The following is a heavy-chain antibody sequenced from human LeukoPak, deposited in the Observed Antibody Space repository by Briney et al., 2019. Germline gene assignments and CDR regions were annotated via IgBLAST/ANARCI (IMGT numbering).Heavy chain of an antibody. J-gene: IGHJ4*02. D-gene: IGHD3-3*01. V-gene: IGHV3-7*04. CDR2: IKQDGSEK. Sequence: GVLRLSCEASGFFFTSYWMTWVRQAPGKGLEWVANIKQDGSEKNYVDSVKGRFSISRDNAKNSLFLQMNSLRAEDTAVYYCAREAFYYFDYWGQGTLVTVSS. CDR3: AREAFYYFDY. CDR1: GFFFTSYW.